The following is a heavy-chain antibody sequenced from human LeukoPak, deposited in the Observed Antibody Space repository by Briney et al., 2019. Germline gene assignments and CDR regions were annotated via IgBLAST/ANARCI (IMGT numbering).Heavy chain of an antibody. D-gene: IGHD3-22*01. J-gene: IGHJ4*02. V-gene: IGHV3-21*01. CDR3: ASSTYYYDSSGYYSVGYFDY. CDR2: ISSSSSYI. Sequence: GRSLRLSCAASGFSFSGYGRHWVRQAPGKGLEWVSYISSSSSYIYYADSVKGRFTISRDNAKNSLYLQMNSLRAEDTAVYYCASSTYYYDSSGYYSVGYFDYWGQGILVTVSS. CDR1: GFSFSGYG.